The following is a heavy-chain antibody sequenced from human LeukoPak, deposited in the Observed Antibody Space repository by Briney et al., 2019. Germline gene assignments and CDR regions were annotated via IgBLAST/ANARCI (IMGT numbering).Heavy chain of an antibody. D-gene: IGHD3-9*01. CDR1: GFTFSSYG. J-gene: IGHJ4*02. CDR3: AITPTGYYIPKTFDY. Sequence: SGGSLRLSCAASGFTFSSYGMHWVRQAPGKGLEWMGGFDPEDGETIYAQKFQGRVTMTEDTSTDTAYMELSSLRSEDTAVYYCAITPTGYYIPKTFDYWGQGTLVTVSS. CDR2: FDPEDGET. V-gene: IGHV1-24*01.